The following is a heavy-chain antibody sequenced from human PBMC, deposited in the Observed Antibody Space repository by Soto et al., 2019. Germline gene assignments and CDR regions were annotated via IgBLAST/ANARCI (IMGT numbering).Heavy chain of an antibody. D-gene: IGHD3-22*01. CDR2: IYHSGST. J-gene: IGHJ5*02. CDR3: ARVKDYYDSSGYHNWFDP. CDR1: GGSISSGGYS. V-gene: IGHV4-30-2*01. Sequence: SETLSLTCGVSGGSISSGGYSWSWIRQPPGKGLEWIGYIYHSGSTYYNPSLKSRVTISVDRSKNQFSLKLSSVTAADTAVYYCARVKDYYDSSGYHNWFDPCGQGTLVTVSS.